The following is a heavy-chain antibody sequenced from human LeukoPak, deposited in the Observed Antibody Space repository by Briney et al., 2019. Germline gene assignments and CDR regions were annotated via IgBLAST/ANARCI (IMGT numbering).Heavy chain of an antibody. D-gene: IGHD6-19*01. CDR1: GYGFHDYG. V-gene: IGHV1-18*01. Sequence: ASVKVSCKASGYGFHDYGVTWVRQAPGQGLEWMAWISGSNGDTNYAQNLQGRVTLTTDTSTSTAYMELRSLRSDDTAVYYCARGGQWPYFDYWGQGTLVTVSS. J-gene: IGHJ4*02. CDR3: ARGGQWPYFDY. CDR2: ISGSNGDT.